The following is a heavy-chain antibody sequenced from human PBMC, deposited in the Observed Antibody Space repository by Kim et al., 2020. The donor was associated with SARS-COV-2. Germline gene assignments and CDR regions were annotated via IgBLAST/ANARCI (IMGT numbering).Heavy chain of an antibody. D-gene: IGHD3-10*01. CDR2: ISSSGSYV. J-gene: IGHJ4*01. V-gene: IGHV3-11*01. CDR1: GFSFSDYY. Sequence: GGSLRLSCAASGFSFSDYYMTWIRQAPGKGLEWVSYISSSGSYVNYADSVKGRFTISRDNAKNSLYLQMSSLRAEDKALYYCSRVPFGDFSSFYFDLWG. CDR3: SRVPFGDFSSFYFDL.